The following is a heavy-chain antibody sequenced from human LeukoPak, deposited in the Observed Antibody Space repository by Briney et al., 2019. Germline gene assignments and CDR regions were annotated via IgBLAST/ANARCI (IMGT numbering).Heavy chain of an antibody. Sequence: ASVKVSCKVSGYTLTELSMHWVRQAPGKGLEWMGGFDPEDGETIYAQKFQGRVTMTEDTSTDTAYMELRSLRSEDTAVYYCATWATMVRGVIRGGVDYWGQGTLVTVSS. CDR3: ATWATMVRGVIRGGVDY. J-gene: IGHJ4*02. CDR2: FDPEDGET. CDR1: GYTLTELS. V-gene: IGHV1-24*01. D-gene: IGHD3-10*01.